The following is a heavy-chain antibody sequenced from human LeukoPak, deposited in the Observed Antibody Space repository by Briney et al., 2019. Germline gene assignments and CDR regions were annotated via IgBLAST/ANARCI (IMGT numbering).Heavy chain of an antibody. CDR3: AIQGTQRTPDY. V-gene: IGHV1-69*13. CDR1: GGTFSSYA. J-gene: IGHJ4*02. D-gene: IGHD1-1*01. CDR2: IIPIFGTA. Sequence: AASVKVSCKASGGTFSSYAISWVRQAPGQGLEWMGGIIPIFGTANYAQKFQGRVTITADESTSTAYMELSSLRSEDTAVYYCAIQGTQRTPDYWGQGTLVTVSS.